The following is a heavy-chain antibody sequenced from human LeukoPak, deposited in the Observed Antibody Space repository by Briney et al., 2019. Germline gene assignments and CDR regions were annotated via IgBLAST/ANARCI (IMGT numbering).Heavy chain of an antibody. CDR3: ATYRQVLLPFES. J-gene: IGHJ4*02. CDR1: GFTFSTFA. D-gene: IGHD2-8*02. Sequence: GGSLRLSCAASGFTFSTFAMIWVRQPPGKGLEWVSSIFPSGGEIHYADSVRGRFTISRDNSKSTLSLQMNSLGAEDTAIYYCATYRQVLLPFESWGQGTLVTVSS. CDR2: IFPSGGEI. V-gene: IGHV3-23*01.